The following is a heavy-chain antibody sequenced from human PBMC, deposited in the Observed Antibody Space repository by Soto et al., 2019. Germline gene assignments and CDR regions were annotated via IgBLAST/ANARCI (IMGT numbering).Heavy chain of an antibody. V-gene: IGHV5-10-1*01. CDR1: GYSFTSYW. Sequence: RGESLKISCKGSGYSFTSYWISWVRQMPGKGLEWMGRIDPSDSYTNYSPSFQGHITISADKSISTAYLQWSRLKASDTAMYYCARHVYDYVWGDFDYWGQGTLVTVSS. J-gene: IGHJ4*02. CDR3: ARHVYDYVWGDFDY. CDR2: IDPSDSYT. D-gene: IGHD3-16*01.